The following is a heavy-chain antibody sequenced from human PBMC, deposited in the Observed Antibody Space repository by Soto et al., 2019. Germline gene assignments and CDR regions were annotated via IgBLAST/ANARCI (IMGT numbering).Heavy chain of an antibody. J-gene: IGHJ6*03. CDR3: ARGEYDFWSGYLYGYYYYMDV. V-gene: IGHV1-18*01. Sequence: ASVKVSCKASGYTFTSYGISCVRQAPGQGLEWLGWISAYNGNTNYAQKLQGKVTMTTDTSTSTAYMELRSLRSDDTAVYYCARGEYDFWSGYLYGYYYYMDVWGKGTTVTVSS. CDR1: GYTFTSYG. CDR2: ISAYNGNT. D-gene: IGHD3-3*01.